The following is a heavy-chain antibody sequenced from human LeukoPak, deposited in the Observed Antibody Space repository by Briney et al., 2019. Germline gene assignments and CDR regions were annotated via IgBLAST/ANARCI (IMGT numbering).Heavy chain of an antibody. V-gene: IGHV3-33*01. CDR2: IWYDGSNK. D-gene: IGHD6-6*01. J-gene: IGHJ3*02. CDR3: ASLPEGEYSSSSDAFDI. CDR1: GFTFSSYG. Sequence: GGSLRLSCAASGFTFSSYGMHWVRQAPGKGLEWVAVIWYDGSNKYYADSVKGRFTISRDNSKNTLYLQMNSLRAEDTAVYYCASLPEGEYSSSSDAFDIWGQGTMVTVSS.